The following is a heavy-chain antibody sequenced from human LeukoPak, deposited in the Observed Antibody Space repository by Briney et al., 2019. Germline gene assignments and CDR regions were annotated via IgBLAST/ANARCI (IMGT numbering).Heavy chain of an antibody. CDR3: ARDRYGDGFAHLDY. Sequence: ASVKVSCKTSGYSFTAFYIHWVRQAPGQGLEWLGWLNPNSGDTDFAQSFQGRVTMTRDTSINTAYMELSRLASDDTAVYYCARDRYGDGFAHLDYWGQGALVTVSS. CDR1: GYSFTAFY. CDR2: LNPNSGDT. D-gene: IGHD5-24*01. V-gene: IGHV1-2*02. J-gene: IGHJ4*02.